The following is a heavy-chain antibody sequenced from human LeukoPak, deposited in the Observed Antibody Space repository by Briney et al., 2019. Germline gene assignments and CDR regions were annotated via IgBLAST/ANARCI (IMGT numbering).Heavy chain of an antibody. V-gene: IGHV3-48*01. CDR3: AKDGYDFWSGYYTGIAEYFQH. J-gene: IGHJ1*01. Sequence: GGSLRLSCAASGFSFSSYSMNWVRQAPGKGLEWVAYISSSSSTIYYADSVKGRFTISRDNAMNSLHLQMNSLRAEDTAVYYCAKDGYDFWSGYYTGIAEYFQHWGQGTLVTVSS. CDR1: GFSFSSYS. D-gene: IGHD3-3*01. CDR2: ISSSSSTI.